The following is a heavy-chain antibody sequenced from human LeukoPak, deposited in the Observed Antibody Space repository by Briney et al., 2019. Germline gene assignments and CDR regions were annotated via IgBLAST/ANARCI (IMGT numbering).Heavy chain of an antibody. CDR3: AREGYCSSTTCYSIFDY. CDR1: GGSISSSNW. CDR2: IYHSGST. V-gene: IGHV4-4*02. J-gene: IGHJ4*02. D-gene: IGHD2-2*02. Sequence: SETLSLTCAVSGGSISSSNWWSWVRRPPGKGLEWIGEIYHSGSTNYNPSLKSRVTISVDTSKNQFSLKLSSVTAADTAVYYCAREGYCSSTTCYSIFDYWGQGTLVTVSS.